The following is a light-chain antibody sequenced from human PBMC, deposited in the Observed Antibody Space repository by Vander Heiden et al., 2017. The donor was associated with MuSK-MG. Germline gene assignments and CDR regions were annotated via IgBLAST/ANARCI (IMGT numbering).Light chain of an antibody. CDR2: SNN. CDR3: ATWDDSLNGPV. J-gene: IGLJ3*02. CDR1: SSNIGSNT. Sequence: QSVLTQPPSASWTPGQRVTISCCGSSSNIGSNTVHWYQHLPGTAPKLLIYSNNQRPSGVPDRFSGSKSGTSASLAISGLQSEDEADYYCATWDDSLNGPVFGGGTKLTVL. V-gene: IGLV1-44*01.